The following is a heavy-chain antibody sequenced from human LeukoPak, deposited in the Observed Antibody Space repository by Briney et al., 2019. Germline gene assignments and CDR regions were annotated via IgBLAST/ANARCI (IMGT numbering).Heavy chain of an antibody. Sequence: SSETLSLTCTVSGGSISSYYWSWIRQPPGKGLEWVGYIYYSGSTNYNPSLKSRVTISVATSTNQFSLKLSSVTAADTAVYYCARAHYGSGSYNWFDPWGQGTLVTVSS. J-gene: IGHJ5*02. V-gene: IGHV4-59*01. CDR1: GGSISSYY. CDR3: ARAHYGSGSYNWFDP. D-gene: IGHD3-10*01. CDR2: IYYSGST.